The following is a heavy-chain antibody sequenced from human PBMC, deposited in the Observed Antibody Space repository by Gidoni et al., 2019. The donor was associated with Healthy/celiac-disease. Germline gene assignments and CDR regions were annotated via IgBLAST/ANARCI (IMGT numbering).Heavy chain of an antibody. CDR3: ARGGNNYDSSGYYFDY. CDR2: IYYSGRT. J-gene: IGHJ4*02. Sequence: QVQLQESGSGLVKPSQTLSLTCTVSGGSISSGGYYWSWIRQQPGKGLEWIVYIYYSGRTYYNPSLKSRVTISVDTSKSQFSLKLSSVTAAYTAVYYCARGGNNYDSSGYYFDYWGQGTLVTVSS. D-gene: IGHD3-22*01. V-gene: IGHV4-31*03. CDR1: GGSISSGGYY.